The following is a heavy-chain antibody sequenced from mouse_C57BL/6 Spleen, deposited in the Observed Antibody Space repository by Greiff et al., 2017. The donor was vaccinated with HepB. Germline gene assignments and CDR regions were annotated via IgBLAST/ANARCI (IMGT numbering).Heavy chain of an antibody. J-gene: IGHJ2*01. Sequence: QVQLQQPGAELVMPGASVKLSCKASGYTFTSYWMHWVKQRPGQGLEWIGEIDPSDRYTNYNQKFKGKSTLTVDKSSSTAYMQLSSLTSEDSAVYYCARKGYYGSRGDYFDYWGQGTTLTVSS. CDR1: GYTFTSYW. D-gene: IGHD1-1*01. CDR3: ARKGYYGSRGDYFDY. CDR2: IDPSDRYT. V-gene: IGHV1-69*01.